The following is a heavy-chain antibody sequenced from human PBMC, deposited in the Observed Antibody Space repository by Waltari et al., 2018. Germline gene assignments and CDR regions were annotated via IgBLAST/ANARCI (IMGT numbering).Heavy chain of an antibody. CDR2: IYSGGST. V-gene: IGHV3-66*03. CDR3: ARDAFTIFGVVVLDP. Sequence: EVQLVESGGGLIQPGGSLRLSCAASGFTISSNYMSWVRQAPGKGLEWVSVIYSGGSTYYADSVKGRFTISRDNSKNTLYLQMNSLRAEDTAVYYCARDAFTIFGVVVLDPWGQGTLVTVSS. D-gene: IGHD3-3*01. CDR1: GFTISSNY. J-gene: IGHJ5*02.